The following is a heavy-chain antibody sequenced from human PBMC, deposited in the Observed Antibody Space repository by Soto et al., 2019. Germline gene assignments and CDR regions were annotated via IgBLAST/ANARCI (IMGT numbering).Heavy chain of an antibody. D-gene: IGHD3-22*01. CDR1: GGSISSSTHY. CDR3: ARRKGYDSTTYYFDY. J-gene: IGHJ4*02. Sequence: SETLSLTCTVSGGSISSSTHYWGWIRQRPGKGLEWIGSVYYNGNMYYNPSLKSRVTMSVDTSKNQFSLDLRSVTAADTAVYYCARRKGYDSTTYYFDYWGQGKLVTVSS. CDR2: VYYNGNM. V-gene: IGHV4-39*01.